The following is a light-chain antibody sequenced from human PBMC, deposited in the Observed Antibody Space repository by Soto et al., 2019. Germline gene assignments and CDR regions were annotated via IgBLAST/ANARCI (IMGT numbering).Light chain of an antibody. V-gene: IGLV1-51*01. CDR3: GTWDSSLSAGV. Sequence: QSVLTQPPSVSAAPGQKVTISCSGSNSNIGNNYVSWYQQLPGTAPKLLIYDNNKRPSGIPDRFSGSKSGTSATLGITGLQTGDEADYYCGTWDSSLSAGVFGTGTKVTVL. J-gene: IGLJ1*01. CDR1: NSNIGNNY. CDR2: DNN.